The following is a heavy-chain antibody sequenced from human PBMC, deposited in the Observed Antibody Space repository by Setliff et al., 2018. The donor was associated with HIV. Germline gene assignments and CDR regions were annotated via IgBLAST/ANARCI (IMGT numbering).Heavy chain of an antibody. CDR1: GYTLTEVS. V-gene: IGHV1-24*01. Sequence: GASVKVSCKISGYTLTEVSMHWVRQAPGKGLEWMGYFDPQDGKTIYAQKFQDRVTITADESTYTADMELSSLRSEDTAVYYCARDDHYYDSGSLYSDWYFDLWGRGTLVTVSS. CDR3: ARDDHYYDSGSLYSDWYFDL. CDR2: FDPQDGKT. D-gene: IGHD3-10*01. J-gene: IGHJ2*01.